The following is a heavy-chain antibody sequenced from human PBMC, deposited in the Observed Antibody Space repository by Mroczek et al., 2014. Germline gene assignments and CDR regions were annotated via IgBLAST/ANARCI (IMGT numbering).Heavy chain of an antibody. V-gene: IGHV3-15*01. J-gene: IGHJ4*02. D-gene: IGHD3-22*01. CDR1: GFTFSNAW. CDR2: IKSKTDGGTT. Sequence: EVQLLETGGGLVKPGGSLRLSCAASGFTFSNAWMSWVRQAPGKGLEWVGRIKSKTDGGTTDYAAPVKGRFTISRDDSKNTLYLQMNSLKTXDTAVYYCTTEFTMIVVVTTYYFDYWGQGTLVTVSS. CDR3: TTEFTMIVVVTTYYFDY.